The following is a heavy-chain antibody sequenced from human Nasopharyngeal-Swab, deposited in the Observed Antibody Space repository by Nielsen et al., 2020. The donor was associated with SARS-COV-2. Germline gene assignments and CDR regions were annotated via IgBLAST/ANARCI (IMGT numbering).Heavy chain of an antibody. CDR2: IWYGGSNK. Sequence: GGSLRLSCAASGFTFSSYGMHWVRQAPGKGLEWVAVIWYGGSNKFYADSVKGRFTISRDNSKNTLYLQMNSLRAEDTAVFYCARGYSGYDDAFDIWGQGTMVTVSS. J-gene: IGHJ3*02. V-gene: IGHV3-33*01. CDR3: ARGYSGYDDAFDI. CDR1: GFTFSSYG. D-gene: IGHD5-12*01.